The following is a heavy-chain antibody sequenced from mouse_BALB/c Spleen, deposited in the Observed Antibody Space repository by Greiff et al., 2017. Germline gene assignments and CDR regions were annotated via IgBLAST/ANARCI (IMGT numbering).Heavy chain of an antibody. J-gene: IGHJ3*01. CDR2: IWSGGST. V-gene: IGHV2-2*02. CDR1: GFSFTSYG. CDR3: ARKGGTLGFAY. Sequence: VQGVESGPGLVQPSQSLSITCTVSGFSFTSYGVHWVRQSPGKGLEWLGVIWSGGSTDYNAAFIYRLSISKDNSKSQVFFKMNSLQANDTAIYYCARKGGTLGFAYWGQGTLVTVSA.